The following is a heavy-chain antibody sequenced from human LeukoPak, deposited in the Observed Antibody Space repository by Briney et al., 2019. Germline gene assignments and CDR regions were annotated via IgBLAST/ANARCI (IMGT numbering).Heavy chain of an antibody. CDR3: TRGEYTSSPYHFGMDV. D-gene: IGHD2-2*01. CDR2: IYYSGST. CDR1: GGSIRNYI. V-gene: IGHV4-59*12. Sequence: PSETLSLTCTVSGGSIRNYIWSWIRRPPGKGLELIGFIYYSGSTNYNPSLKSRVTISVDTSKNQLSLSLGSVTAADTAVYYCTRGEYTSSPYHFGMDVWSQGTTVTVSS. J-gene: IGHJ6*02.